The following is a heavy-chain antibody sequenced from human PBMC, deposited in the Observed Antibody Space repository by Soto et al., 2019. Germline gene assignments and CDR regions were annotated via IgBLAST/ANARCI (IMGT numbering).Heavy chain of an antibody. CDR3: ARTYYYDSSGYYYFDY. CDR1: GYTFTSYG. CDR2: ISAYNGNT. D-gene: IGHD3-22*01. J-gene: IGHJ4*02. V-gene: IGHV1-18*04. Sequence: ASVEVSCKASGYTFTSYGISWVRQASGQGLEWMGWISAYNGNTNYAQKLQGRVTMTTDTSTSTAYMELRSLRSDDTAVYYCARTYYYDSSGYYYFDYWGQGTLVTVSS.